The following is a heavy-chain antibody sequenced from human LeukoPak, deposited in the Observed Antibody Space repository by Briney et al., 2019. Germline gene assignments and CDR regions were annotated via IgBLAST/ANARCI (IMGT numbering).Heavy chain of an antibody. CDR2: INHSGST. CDR3: ARGLYGNRFYRFYYYYYMDV. D-gene: IGHD4-23*01. Sequence: SETLSLTGAVYGGCFSGYYWSWIRQPPGKGLEWMGEINHSGSTNYNPSLKSGATISVDTSQNQFSLKLSSVTAADTAVYYCARGLYGNRFYRFYYYYYMDVWGKGTTVTVSS. V-gene: IGHV4-34*01. CDR1: GGCFSGYY. J-gene: IGHJ6*03.